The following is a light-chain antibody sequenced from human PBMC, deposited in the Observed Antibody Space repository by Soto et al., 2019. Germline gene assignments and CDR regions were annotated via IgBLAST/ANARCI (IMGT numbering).Light chain of an antibody. V-gene: IGKV3-20*01. CDR2: GAS. J-gene: IGKJ1*01. Sequence: EIVLTQSPGTLSLSPGERATLSCRASQSVSSSYLAWYQQKPGQAPRLLIYGASSRAPGIPDRFSGSGSGTDFTLTISRLEPEDFAVYYCQQYGSSPPLTFGQGIKVEIK. CDR1: QSVSSSY. CDR3: QQYGSSPPLT.